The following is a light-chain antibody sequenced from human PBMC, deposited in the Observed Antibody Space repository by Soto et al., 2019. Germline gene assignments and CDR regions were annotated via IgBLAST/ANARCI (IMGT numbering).Light chain of an antibody. J-gene: IGKJ2*01. CDR3: QQYDKWPPNYT. CDR2: RAS. V-gene: IGKV3-15*01. Sequence: EIVMTQSPATLSVSPGERATLSCRASQSVSSNLAWYQQKPGQAPRLLIYRASIRATGIPVTFSGSGSGTEFTLTISSLQSEDFAVYYCQQYDKWPPNYTFGQGTKLE. CDR1: QSVSSN.